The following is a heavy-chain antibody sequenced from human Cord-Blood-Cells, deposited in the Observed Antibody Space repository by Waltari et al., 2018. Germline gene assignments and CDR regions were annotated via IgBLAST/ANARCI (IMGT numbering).Heavy chain of an antibody. CDR1: GYTLTELS. Sequence: QVQLVQSGAEVKKPGASVKVSCKVSGYTLTELSMPWVRQAPGKGLEWMGGFEPENGETIYAQKFQGRITMTEDTSTDTAYMELSSLRSEDTGVYYWATEKRPYYDILTGYYDYWGQGTLVTVSS. CDR3: ATEKRPYYDILTGYYDY. V-gene: IGHV1-24*01. J-gene: IGHJ4*02. CDR2: FEPENGET. D-gene: IGHD3-9*01.